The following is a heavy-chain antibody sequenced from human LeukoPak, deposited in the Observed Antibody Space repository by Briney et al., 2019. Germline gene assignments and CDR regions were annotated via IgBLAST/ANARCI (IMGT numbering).Heavy chain of an antibody. CDR1: GYSISSGYY. D-gene: IGHD6-13*01. Sequence: SETLSLTCAVSGYSISSGYYWGWIRQPPGKGLEWIGSIYHSGSTCYNPSLKSRVTISVDTSKNQFSLKLSSVTAADTAVYYCARDRSSSWYADYWGQGTLVTVSS. CDR3: ARDRSSSWYADY. CDR2: IYHSGST. J-gene: IGHJ4*02. V-gene: IGHV4-38-2*02.